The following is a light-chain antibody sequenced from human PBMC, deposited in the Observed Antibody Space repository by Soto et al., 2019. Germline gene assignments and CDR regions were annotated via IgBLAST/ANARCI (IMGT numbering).Light chain of an antibody. Sequence: EIVLTQSPGTLSLSPGERATLSCRASQSVSSSYLAWYQQNPGQAPRLLIYGASSRATGIPDRFSGSGSGTDFTLSIRRLEPEGFAVYYCQQYGRAPYTFGQGTKLEIK. CDR3: QQYGRAPYT. J-gene: IGKJ2*01. V-gene: IGKV3-20*01. CDR2: GAS. CDR1: QSVSSSY.